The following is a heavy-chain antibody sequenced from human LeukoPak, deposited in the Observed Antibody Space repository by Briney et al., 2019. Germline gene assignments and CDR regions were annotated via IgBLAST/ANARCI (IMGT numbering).Heavy chain of an antibody. J-gene: IGHJ6*02. CDR1: GYSISSGYY. V-gene: IGHV4-38-2*02. CDR2: IYHSGST. Sequence: PSETLSLTCTVSGYSISSGYYWGWIRQPPGKGLEWIGSIYHSGSTYYNPSLKSRVTISVDTSKNQFSLKLSSVTAADTAVYYCARGKVSYSGGRGYYYYYGMDVWGQGTTVTVSS. D-gene: IGHD2-15*01. CDR3: ARGKVSYSGGRGYYYYYGMDV.